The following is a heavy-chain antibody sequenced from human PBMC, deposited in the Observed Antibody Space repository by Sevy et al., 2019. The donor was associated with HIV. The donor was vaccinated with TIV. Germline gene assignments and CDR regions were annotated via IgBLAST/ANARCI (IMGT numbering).Heavy chain of an antibody. J-gene: IGHJ6*02. V-gene: IGHV1-8*01. CDR3: ARHGSGSKSRYYGMDV. Sequence: ASVKVSCKASGYTFTSYDINWVRQATGQGHEWMGWMNPNSGNTGYAQKFQGRVTMTRNTSISTAYMELSSLRSEDTAVYYCARHGSGSKSRYYGMDVWGQGTTVTVSS. CDR1: GYTFTSYD. CDR2: MNPNSGNT. D-gene: IGHD3-10*01.